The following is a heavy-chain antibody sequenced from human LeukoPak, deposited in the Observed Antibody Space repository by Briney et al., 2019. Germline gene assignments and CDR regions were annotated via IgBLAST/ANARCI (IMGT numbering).Heavy chain of an antibody. V-gene: IGHV4-59*08. J-gene: IGHJ2*01. Sequence: SETLSLTCTVSGASVSRDYWSWIREPPGKGLEWIGNIFYTGSTSYNPSLTSRVTMSLDTSRNQFSLKLFSVTAADTAIYYFARLVSFYDRSGYYHYWYFDLWGRGTLVTVSS. CDR2: IFYTGST. CDR3: ARLVSFYDRSGYYHYWYFDL. D-gene: IGHD3-22*01. CDR1: GASVSRDY.